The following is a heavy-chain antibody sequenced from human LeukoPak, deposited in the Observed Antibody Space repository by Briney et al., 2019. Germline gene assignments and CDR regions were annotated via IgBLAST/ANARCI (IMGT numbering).Heavy chain of an antibody. D-gene: IGHD3-22*01. Sequence: PSQTLSLTCSVSGGSISSGSYYWTWVRQPAGRGLEWIGRIYTSGSTNYNPSLKSRVTISIDTSKNHFSLKLTSVTAADTAVYYCASRGGYYYDSSGYYPFDYWGQGTLVTVSS. CDR3: ASRGGYYYDSSGYYPFDY. CDR1: GGSISSGSYY. CDR2: IYTSGST. V-gene: IGHV4-61*02. J-gene: IGHJ4*02.